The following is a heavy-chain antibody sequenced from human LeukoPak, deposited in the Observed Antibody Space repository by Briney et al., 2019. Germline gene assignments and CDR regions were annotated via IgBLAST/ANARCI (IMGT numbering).Heavy chain of an antibody. CDR3: AREDVVLVDAVRYYYYGMDV. J-gene: IGHJ6*02. CDR2: INPSGGNT. Sequence: GASVKLSCKASGYNFISYYMHWVRQAHGQGLEWMGIINPSGGNTSYAQKFRDRVTMTRDTSTSTVYMELSSLKSEDTAVYYCAREDVVLVDAVRYYYYGMDVWGQGTTVTVSS. V-gene: IGHV1-46*01. CDR1: GYNFISYY. D-gene: IGHD2-8*01.